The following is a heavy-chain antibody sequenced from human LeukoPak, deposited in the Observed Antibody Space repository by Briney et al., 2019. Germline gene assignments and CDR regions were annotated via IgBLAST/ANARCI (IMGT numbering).Heavy chain of an antibody. CDR1: GYTFTAYY. J-gene: IGHJ4*02. CDR3: VGSNWAAGAAFDS. V-gene: IGHV1-2*02. D-gene: IGHD6-13*01. Sequence: ASVKASCQASGYTFTAYYMHGVLQAPGHRLKWRGWIKCDSGGTEYSRNYRGRVTMTRDTSISTAYMELTRLTSDDTAVYCCVGSNWAAGAAFDSWGQGTQVTVSS. CDR2: IKCDSGGT.